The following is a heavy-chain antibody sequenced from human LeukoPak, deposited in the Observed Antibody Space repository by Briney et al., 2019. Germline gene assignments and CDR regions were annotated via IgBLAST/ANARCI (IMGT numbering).Heavy chain of an antibody. CDR2: ITGRAEMT. J-gene: IGHJ4*02. CDR1: GFTFPNFA. Sequence: GGSLRLSCASSGFTFPNFAINWVRQPPGKGLEWVSGITGRAEMTFYADSAKGRFSISRDNSKNTVYLRMTSLRAEDTGVYYCAKEYASSTRGRFDYWGPGTLVTVSS. CDR3: AKEYASSTRGRFDY. V-gene: IGHV3-23*01. D-gene: IGHD2-2*01.